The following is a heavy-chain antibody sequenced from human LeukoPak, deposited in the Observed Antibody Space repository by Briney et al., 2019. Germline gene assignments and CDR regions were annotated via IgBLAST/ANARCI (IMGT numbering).Heavy chain of an antibody. CDR3: ARGLGYCSSTSCLYLDY. J-gene: IGHJ4*02. CDR1: GGSISSSSYY. V-gene: IGHV4-39*07. D-gene: IGHD2-2*01. Sequence: PSETLSLTCTVSGGSISSSSYYWSWIRQPPGKGLEWIGSIYYSGSTYYNPSLKSRVTISVDTSKNQFSLKLSSVTAADTAVYYCARGLGYCSSTSCLYLDYWGQGTLVTVSS. CDR2: IYYSGST.